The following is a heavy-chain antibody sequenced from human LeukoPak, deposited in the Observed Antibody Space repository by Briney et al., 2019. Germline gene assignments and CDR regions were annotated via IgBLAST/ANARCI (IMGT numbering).Heavy chain of an antibody. J-gene: IGHJ6*02. CDR2: INSDGSTT. V-gene: IGHV3-74*01. CDR1: GFTFSRYW. CDR3: ARDAGDYYGMDV. Sequence: GGSLRLSCAASGFTFSRYWMHWVRQAPGKGLVWVSRINSDGSTTNYADSVKGRFTISRDNAKNTLYLQMNSPRAEDTAVYYCARDAGDYYGMDVWGQGTTVTVSS.